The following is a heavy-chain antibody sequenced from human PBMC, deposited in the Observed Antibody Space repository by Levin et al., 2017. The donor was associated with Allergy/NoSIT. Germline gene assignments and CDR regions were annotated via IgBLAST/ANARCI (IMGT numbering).Heavy chain of an antibody. CDR3: ASSLGGTSGS. CDR1: GFTFSNYW. CDR2: IKYDGSEK. Sequence: HAGGSLRLSCAASGFTFSNYWMSWVRQASGKGLEWVANIKYDGSEKYYVDSVKGRFTISRDNAKNSLYLQMNSLRDEDTAVYYCASSLGGTSGSWGQGILVTVSS. V-gene: IGHV3-7*01. J-gene: IGHJ5*02. D-gene: IGHD5-12*01.